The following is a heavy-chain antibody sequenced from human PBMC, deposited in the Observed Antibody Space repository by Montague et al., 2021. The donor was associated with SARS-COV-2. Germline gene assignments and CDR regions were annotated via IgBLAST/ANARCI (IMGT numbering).Heavy chain of an antibody. Sequence: SETLSLTCTVSGGSISGHYWSWIRQPPGKGLEWLGYIFYSGNTNYNPSLKSRVTISIDTSKNQFSLKLRSVTAADTAVYYCARHASFRSGLNDWFDPWGQGTLVTVSS. CDR1: GGSISGHY. D-gene: IGHD6-19*01. J-gene: IGHJ5*02. CDR3: ARHASFRSGLNDWFDP. V-gene: IGHV4-59*08. CDR2: IFYSGNT.